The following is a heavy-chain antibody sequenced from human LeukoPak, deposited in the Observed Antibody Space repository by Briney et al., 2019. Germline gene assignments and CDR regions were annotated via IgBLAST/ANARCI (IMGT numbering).Heavy chain of an antibody. CDR2: IKQDGSEK. Sequence: GGSLRLSCAASGFTFSSYWMSWVRQPPGRGLEWVANIKQDGSEKHYVASVKGRFTTSRDNAKNSLYLQMDSLRAEDTAVYYCARVGGSRWYQLDYWGQGTLVTVSS. CDR1: GFTFSSYW. V-gene: IGHV3-7*01. D-gene: IGHD6-13*01. CDR3: ARVGGSRWYQLDY. J-gene: IGHJ4*02.